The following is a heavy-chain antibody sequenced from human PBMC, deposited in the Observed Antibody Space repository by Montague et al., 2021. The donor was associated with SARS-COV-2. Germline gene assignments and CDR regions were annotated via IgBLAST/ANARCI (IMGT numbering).Heavy chain of an antibody. Sequence: SETLSLTCAVSGASVSSINWWGWVRQPPGRGLEWIAEIHHTGITNFSPSLRSRVSISLDSSKNQLSLTLISVTAADTAIYYCASHPVFQQLYSWGQGTLVSVSS. D-gene: IGHD6-13*01. J-gene: IGHJ4*02. CDR3: ASHPVFQQLYS. CDR1: GASVSSINW. CDR2: IHHTGIT. V-gene: IGHV4-4*02.